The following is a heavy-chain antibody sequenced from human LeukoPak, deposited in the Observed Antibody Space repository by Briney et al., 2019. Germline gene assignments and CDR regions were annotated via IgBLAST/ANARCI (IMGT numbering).Heavy chain of an antibody. CDR3: ARTTSWCFDL. CDR1: GYTFTSHG. J-gene: IGHJ2*01. D-gene: IGHD1-14*01. CDR2: INTNTGNP. V-gene: IGHV7-4-1*02. Sequence: ASVKVSSKASGYTFTSHGMNWVRQAPGQGLEWMGWINTNTGNPTYAQGFTGRFVFSLDTSVSTAYLQISSLKAEDTAIYYCARTTSWCFDLWGRGTLVTVSS.